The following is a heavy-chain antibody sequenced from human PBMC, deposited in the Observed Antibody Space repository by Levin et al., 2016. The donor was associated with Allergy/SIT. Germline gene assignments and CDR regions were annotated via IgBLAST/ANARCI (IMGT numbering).Heavy chain of an antibody. J-gene: IGHJ6*02. CDR3: ASTVNLYYYGMDV. CDR1: GYTFTSYG. D-gene: IGHD4-17*01. V-gene: IGHV1-18*01. CDR2: ISAYNGNT. Sequence: ASVKVSCKASGYTFTSYGIGWVRQAPGQGLEWMGWISAYNGNTNYAQKLQGRVTMTTDTSTSTAYMELRSLRSDDTAVYYCASTVNLYYYGMDVWGQGTTVTVSS.